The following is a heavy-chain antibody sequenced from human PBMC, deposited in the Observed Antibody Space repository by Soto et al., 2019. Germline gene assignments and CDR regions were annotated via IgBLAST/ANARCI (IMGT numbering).Heavy chain of an antibody. CDR2: INHSGST. Sequence: PSETLSVTCAVYGGSFSGYYWSWIRQPPGKGLEWIGEINHSGSTNYNPSLKSRVTISVDTSKNQFSLKLSSVTAADTAVYYCARDGGSRRYNWFDPWGQGTLVTVSS. V-gene: IGHV4-34*01. CDR1: GGSFSGYY. CDR3: ARDGGSRRYNWFDP. D-gene: IGHD1-26*01. J-gene: IGHJ5*02.